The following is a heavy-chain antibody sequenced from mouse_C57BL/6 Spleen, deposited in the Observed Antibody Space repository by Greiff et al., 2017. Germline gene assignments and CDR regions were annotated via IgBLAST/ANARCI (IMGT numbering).Heavy chain of an antibody. CDR2: ISGGGGNT. V-gene: IGHV5-9*01. CDR1: GFTFSSYT. J-gene: IGHJ2*01. Sequence: DVKLVESGGGLVKPGGSLKLSCAASGFTFSSYTMSWVRQTPEKRLEWVATISGGGGNTYYPDSVKGRFTISRDTAKNTLYLQMDSLRSEDTALYYCARQVTFFDYWGQGTTLTVSS. D-gene: IGHD2-2*01. CDR3: ARQVTFFDY.